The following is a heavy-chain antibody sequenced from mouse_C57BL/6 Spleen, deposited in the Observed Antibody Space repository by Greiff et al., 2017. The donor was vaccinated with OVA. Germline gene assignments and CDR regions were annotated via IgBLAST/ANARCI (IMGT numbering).Heavy chain of an antibody. V-gene: IGHV1-81*01. CDR1: GYTFTSYG. CDR2: IYPRSGNT. CDR3: ARNWDREDFDY. J-gene: IGHJ2*01. D-gene: IGHD4-1*01. Sequence: QVQLKQSGAELARPGASVKLSCKASGYTFTSYGISWVKQRTGQGLEWIGEIYPRSGNTYYNEKFKGKATLTADKSSSTAYMELRSLTSEDAAVYFCARNWDREDFDYWGQGTTLTVSS.